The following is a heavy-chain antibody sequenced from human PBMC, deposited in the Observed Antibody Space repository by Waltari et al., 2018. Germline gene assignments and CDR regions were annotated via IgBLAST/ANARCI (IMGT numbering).Heavy chain of an antibody. CDR3: AKDPDWSYAGFDH. V-gene: IGHV3-30*02. CDR1: GFTFRSYG. J-gene: IGHJ4*02. D-gene: IGHD1-7*01. CDR2: ISYDGSNK. Sequence: QVQLVESGGGVVQPGGSLRLSCAASGFTFRSYGMHWVRQAPGKGLEWVAFISYDGSNKEYEDSVKGRFTISRDNSKNTLYLLINSLRSDDTAMYYCAKDPDWSYAGFDHWGQGTLVTVSS.